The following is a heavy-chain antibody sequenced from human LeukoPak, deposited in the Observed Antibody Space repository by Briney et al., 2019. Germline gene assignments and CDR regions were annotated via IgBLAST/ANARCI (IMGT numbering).Heavy chain of an antibody. CDR1: GGSISSGSYY. V-gene: IGHV4-61*02. CDR3: ARTQPRYFDWLFPVAFDI. CDR2: IYTSGST. Sequence: SETLSLTCTVSGGSISSGSYYWSWIRQPAGEGLEWIGRIYTSGSTNYNPSLKSRVTISVDTSRNQFSLKLSSVTAADTAVYYCARTQPRYFDWLFPVAFDIWGQGTMVTVSS. D-gene: IGHD3-9*01. J-gene: IGHJ3*02.